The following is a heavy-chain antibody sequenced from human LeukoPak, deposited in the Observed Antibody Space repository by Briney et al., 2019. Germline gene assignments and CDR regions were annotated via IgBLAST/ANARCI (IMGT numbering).Heavy chain of an antibody. D-gene: IGHD6-19*01. CDR1: GDSVSTNSAA. CDR2: TYHRSKWYH. CDR3: AKVGGKMVAGTGYFDY. Sequence: SQTLSLTCAISGDSVSTNSAAWNWIGQSPSRGLEWLGRTYHRSKWYHDYAVFVKSRITINADTSRNQFSLQLDSVTPEDTAVYYCAKVGGKMVAGTGYFDYWGQGTLVTVSS. V-gene: IGHV6-1*01. J-gene: IGHJ4*02.